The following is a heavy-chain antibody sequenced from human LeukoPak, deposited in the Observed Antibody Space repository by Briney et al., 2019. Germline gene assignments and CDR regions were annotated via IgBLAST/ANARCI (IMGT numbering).Heavy chain of an antibody. CDR2: INPDGRTT. Sequence: GGSLRLSCAASGFTFNTYWMHWVRRAPGKGLVWVSRINPDGRTTNYADSVKGRFTISRDNAKNTLYLQMNSLRVDDTATYYCAKVDGTGNSVFDYWGQGTLVPVSS. CDR3: AKVDGTGNSVFDY. D-gene: IGHD6-19*01. J-gene: IGHJ4*02. CDR1: GFTFNTYW. V-gene: IGHV3-74*01.